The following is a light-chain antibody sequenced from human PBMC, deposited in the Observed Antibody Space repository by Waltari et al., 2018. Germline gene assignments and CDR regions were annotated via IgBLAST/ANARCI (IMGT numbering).Light chain of an antibody. J-gene: IGKJ4*01. V-gene: IGKV3-15*01. CDR3: QQYNNWPLT. Sequence: ERVMTQSPATLSVSPGARATLSCRASQSVSSNVAWYQQKHGQAPRLLIYGASTRATGIPARFSGSGSGTDFTLTISSLQSEDFAVYYCQQYNNWPLTFGGGTKVEIK. CDR1: QSVSSN. CDR2: GAS.